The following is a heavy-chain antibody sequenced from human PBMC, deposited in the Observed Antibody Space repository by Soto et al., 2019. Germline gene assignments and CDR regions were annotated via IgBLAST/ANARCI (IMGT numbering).Heavy chain of an antibody. Sequence: ASVKVSCKVSGYTLTELSMHWVRQAPGKGLEWMGGFDPEDGETIYAQKFQGGVTMTEDTSTDTAYMELSSLRSEDTAVYYCATAYGDYPNGAFDIWGQGTMVTVSS. V-gene: IGHV1-24*01. CDR2: FDPEDGET. CDR1: GYTLTELS. D-gene: IGHD4-17*01. J-gene: IGHJ3*02. CDR3: ATAYGDYPNGAFDI.